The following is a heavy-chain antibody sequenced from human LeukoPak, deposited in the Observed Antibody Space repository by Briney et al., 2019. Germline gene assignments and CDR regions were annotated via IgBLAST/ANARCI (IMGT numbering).Heavy chain of an antibody. CDR3: ARDLYYYVSGNMDV. D-gene: IGHD3-10*01. CDR1: GFTFSSYG. V-gene: IGHV3-30*02. J-gene: IGHJ6*02. Sequence: GGSLRLSCAASGFTFSSYGMHWVRQAPGKGLEWVAFIRYDGSNKYYADSVKGRFTISRDNSKKTVYLQMGSLTAEDMAVYFCARDLYYYVSGNMDVWGQGTTVTVSS. CDR2: IRYDGSNK.